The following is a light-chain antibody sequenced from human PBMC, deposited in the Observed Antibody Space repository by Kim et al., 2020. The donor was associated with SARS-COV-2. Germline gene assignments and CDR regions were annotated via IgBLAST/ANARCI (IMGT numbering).Light chain of an antibody. Sequence: EIVMTQSPATLSMSPGERATLSCRASQSVSSDLAWYQQKPGQAPRLLIYGASTRATGIPDRFSGSGSGTDFTLTISRLEPEDFAVYYCQQFGNSPPVSFGGGTKVDIK. CDR2: GAS. J-gene: IGKJ4*01. V-gene: IGKV3-20*01. CDR3: QQFGNSPPVS. CDR1: QSVSSD.